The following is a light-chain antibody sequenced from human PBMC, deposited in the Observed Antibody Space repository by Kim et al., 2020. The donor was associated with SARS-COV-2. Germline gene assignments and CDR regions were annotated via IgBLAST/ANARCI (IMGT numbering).Light chain of an antibody. CDR1: QSVTSSS. Sequence: SPGERATLACKASQSVTSSSLAWFQQKPGQAPRLLIYDASSRATGIPDKFSGSGSGTDFTLTISALEPEDFAVYYCQQYGSSPWTVGQGTKVDIK. CDR3: QQYGSSPWT. V-gene: IGKV3-20*01. CDR2: DAS. J-gene: IGKJ1*01.